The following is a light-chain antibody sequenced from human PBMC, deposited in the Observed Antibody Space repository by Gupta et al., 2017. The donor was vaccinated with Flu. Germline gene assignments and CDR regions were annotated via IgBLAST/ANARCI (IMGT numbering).Light chain of an antibody. V-gene: IGLV3-21*02. CDR2: DDS. J-gene: IGLJ3*02. Sequence: SYVLTQPPSVSVAPGQPARVSCGGNNIGSYSVHWYQQKPGQAPVLVVYDDSRQPSGIPERFSGSNSGNSATLTISRVEAGDEADYYCQAWDSRSDRGVFGGGTKLSVL. CDR3: QAWDSRSDRGV. CDR1: NIGSYS.